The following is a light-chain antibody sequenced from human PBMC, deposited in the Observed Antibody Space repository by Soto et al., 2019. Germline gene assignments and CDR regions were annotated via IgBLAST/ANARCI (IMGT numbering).Light chain of an antibody. J-gene: IGLJ2*01. CDR2: MNN. Sequence: QPVLTQPPSASGTPGQTVTISCSGSSSNIGNYYIYWYQQLPGTAPKLLIYMNNQRPSGVPDRFSGSTSGTSASLAISGLRSEDEADYYCAAWDANLSGLFGGGTKLTVL. V-gene: IGLV1-47*01. CDR1: SSNIGNYY. CDR3: AAWDANLSGL.